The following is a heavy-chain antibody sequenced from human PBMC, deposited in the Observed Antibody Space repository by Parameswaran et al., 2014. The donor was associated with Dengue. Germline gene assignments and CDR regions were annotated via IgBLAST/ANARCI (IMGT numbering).Heavy chain of an antibody. J-gene: IGHJ4*02. V-gene: IGHV4-39*01. CDR2: VNYTGYT. CDR3: ARLATI. D-gene: IGHD1-1*01. Sequence: WIRQPPGKGLEYIGSVNYTGYTNYNPSLNSRVTISVDTSKSQIYLQLRSVTAADTAVYYCARLATIWGQGTLVTVSS.